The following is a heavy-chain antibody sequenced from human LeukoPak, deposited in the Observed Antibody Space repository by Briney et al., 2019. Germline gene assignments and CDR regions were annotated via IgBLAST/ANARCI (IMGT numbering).Heavy chain of an antibody. D-gene: IGHD1/OR15-1a*01. CDR2: IYYSGST. CDR3: ARGNKEYYFDC. Sequence: SETLSLTCTVSGGSISSYYWSWIRQPPGKGLEWIGYIYYSGSTNYTPSLKSPVTISLDTSKNQFSLKLSSVTAPDTAVYYCARGNKEYYFDCWGQGTLVTVSS. J-gene: IGHJ4*02. V-gene: IGHV4-59*01. CDR1: GGSISSYY.